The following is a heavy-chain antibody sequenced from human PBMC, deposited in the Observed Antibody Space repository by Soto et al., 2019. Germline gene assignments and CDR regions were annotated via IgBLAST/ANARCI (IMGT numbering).Heavy chain of an antibody. CDR1: GFAFSTYW. CDR3: ASGGWETPI. J-gene: IGHJ4*02. CDR2: MNPDGSQE. V-gene: IGHV3-7*03. Sequence: EVQLVESGGGLVQPGGSLRLSCAASGFAFSTYWMSWVRQAPGQGLEWVATMNPDGSQEYYVDSVKGRFTVSRDNTKKSLYLQMNSLRDEDTAVYYCASGGWETPIWGQGTPVTASS. D-gene: IGHD1-26*01.